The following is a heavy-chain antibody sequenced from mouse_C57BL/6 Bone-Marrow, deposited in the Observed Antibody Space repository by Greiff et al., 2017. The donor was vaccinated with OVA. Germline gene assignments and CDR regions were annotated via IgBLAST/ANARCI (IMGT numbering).Heavy chain of an antibody. CDR3: TMAYYSKEFAY. Sequence: EVQLQQSGAELVRPGASVKLSCTASGFNIKDYYMHWVKQRPEQGLEWIGRIDPEDGGTEYAPKFQGKATMTADTSSNTAYLQLSSLTSEDTAVYYCTMAYYSKEFAYWGQGTLVTVSA. CDR1: GFNIKDYY. CDR2: IDPEDGGT. V-gene: IGHV14-1*01. J-gene: IGHJ3*01. D-gene: IGHD2-5*01.